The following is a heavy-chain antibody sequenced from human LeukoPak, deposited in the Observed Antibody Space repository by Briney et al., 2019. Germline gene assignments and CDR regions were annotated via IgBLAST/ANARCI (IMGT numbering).Heavy chain of an antibody. CDR1: GFTFSSYA. CDR2: ISGSGDST. Sequence: PGGSLRLSCAASGFTFSSYAMSWVRQAPGKGLEWVSAISGSGDSTYYADSVKGRFTISRDNSKNTLYLQMNSLRAEDTAVYYCAKDRYDFWSGYRPQSYYYMDVWGKGTTVTVSS. D-gene: IGHD3-3*01. CDR3: AKDRYDFWSGYRPQSYYYMDV. V-gene: IGHV3-23*01. J-gene: IGHJ6*03.